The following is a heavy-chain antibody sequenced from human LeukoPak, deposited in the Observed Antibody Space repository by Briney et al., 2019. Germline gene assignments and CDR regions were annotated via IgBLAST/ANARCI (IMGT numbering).Heavy chain of an antibody. CDR1: GFTFSSYA. Sequence: GGSLRLSCAVSGFTFSSYAMSWVRQAPGKGLEWVSGISNSGGSKYYADSVKGRFTISRDNSKNTLYLQMNSLRAEDTAVYYCAKATQWLVGPFDYWGQVTLVIVSS. CDR3: AKATQWLVGPFDY. CDR2: ISNSGGSK. J-gene: IGHJ4*02. D-gene: IGHD6-19*01. V-gene: IGHV3-23*01.